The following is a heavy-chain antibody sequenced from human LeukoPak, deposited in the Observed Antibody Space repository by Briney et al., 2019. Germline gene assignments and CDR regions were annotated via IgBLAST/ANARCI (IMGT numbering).Heavy chain of an antibody. V-gene: IGHV3-9*03. CDR1: GFTFDDYA. CDR2: ISWNSGSI. CDR3: AKDLLRLGELSLGAFDI. J-gene: IGHJ3*02. D-gene: IGHD3-16*02. Sequence: GGSLRLSCAASGFTFDDYAMHWVRHAPGKGLEWVSGISWNSGSIGYADSVKGRFTISRDNAKNSLYLQMNSLRAEDMALYYCAKDLLRLGELSLGAFDIWGQGTMVTVSS.